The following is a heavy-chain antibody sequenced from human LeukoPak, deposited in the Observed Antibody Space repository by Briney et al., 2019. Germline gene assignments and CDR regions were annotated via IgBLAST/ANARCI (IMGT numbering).Heavy chain of an antibody. CDR3: ARGGRLTMLRGVIDY. J-gene: IGHJ4*02. CDR2: ISGTSSYI. V-gene: IGHV3-21*01. D-gene: IGHD3-10*01. CDR1: GFTFSSYS. Sequence: GGSLRLSCAASGFTFSSYSMNWVRQAPGKGLEWVSFISGTSSYIYYADSVKGRFTISRDNAKNSLYLQMNSLRAADTAVYYCARGGRLTMLRGVIDYWGQGTLVTVSS.